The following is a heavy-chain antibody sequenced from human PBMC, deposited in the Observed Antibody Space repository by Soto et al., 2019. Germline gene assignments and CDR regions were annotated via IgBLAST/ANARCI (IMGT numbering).Heavy chain of an antibody. CDR3: ATETPRNYYDSSPFDY. Sequence: ASVKVSCKVSGYTLTELSMHWVRQAPGKGLEWMGGFDPEDGETIYAQKFQGRVTMTEDTSTDTAYMELSSLRSEDTAVYYCATETPRNYYDSSPFDYWGQGTLVTSPQ. V-gene: IGHV1-24*01. J-gene: IGHJ4*02. CDR1: GYTLTELS. CDR2: FDPEDGET. D-gene: IGHD3-22*01.